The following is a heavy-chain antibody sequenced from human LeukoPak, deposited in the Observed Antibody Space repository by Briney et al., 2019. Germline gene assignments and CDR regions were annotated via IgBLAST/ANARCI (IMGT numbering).Heavy chain of an antibody. V-gene: IGHV3-21*06. CDR3: ARRAPSHDFDD. J-gene: IGHJ4*02. CDR1: GFTFSSYS. Sequence: GGSLRLSCAASGFTFSSYSMNWVRQAPGKGLEWVSAISTDSGNMYYADSVKGRFTISRDNAKNSLYLQMNSLRVEDTAVYYCARRAPSHDFDDWGQGTLVTVSS. CDR2: ISTDSGNM.